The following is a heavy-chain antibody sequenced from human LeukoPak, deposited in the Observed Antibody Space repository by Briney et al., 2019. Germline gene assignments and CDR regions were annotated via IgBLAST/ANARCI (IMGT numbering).Heavy chain of an antibody. CDR3: ARMPGLWST. J-gene: IGHJ5*02. Sequence: PSETLSLTCTVSGGSISHYYWTWIRQPPGKGLEWLGYIYYSGCTNYNPSLKSRVTISVDTSKNQFSLKLSSVTAADTAVYYCARMPGLWSTWGQGTLVTVSS. CDR1: GGSISHYY. CDR2: IYYSGCT. V-gene: IGHV4-59*01. D-gene: IGHD2-21*01.